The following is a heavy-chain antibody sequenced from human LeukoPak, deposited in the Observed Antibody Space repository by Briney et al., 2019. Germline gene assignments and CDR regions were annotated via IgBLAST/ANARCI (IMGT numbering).Heavy chain of an antibody. CDR3: ARRPYSDTSGRLSDV. CDR2: IGSSGSPT. CDR1: GFTFSSYA. V-gene: IGHV3-48*02. D-gene: IGHD3-22*01. Sequence: GGSLRLSCAASGFTFSSYAMSWVRQAPGKGLEWISYIGSSGSPTHYADSVGGRFTISRDNAKNSLYLQMNSLRDEDTAVYFCARRPYSDTSGRLSDVWGQGTTVTVSS. J-gene: IGHJ6*02.